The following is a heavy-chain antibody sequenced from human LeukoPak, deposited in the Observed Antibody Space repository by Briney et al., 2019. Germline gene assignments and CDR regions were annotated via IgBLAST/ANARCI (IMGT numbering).Heavy chain of an antibody. V-gene: IGHV4-59*01. CDR2: IYYSGST. D-gene: IGHD5-24*01. CDR3: ARVGGYNYPFDY. Sequence: GSLRLSCAASEFTFSYYWSWIRQPPGKGLEWIGYIYYSGSTNYNPSLKSRVTISVDTSKNQFSLKLSSVTAADTAVYYCARVGGYNYPFDYWGQGTLVTVSS. J-gene: IGHJ4*02. CDR1: EFTFSYY.